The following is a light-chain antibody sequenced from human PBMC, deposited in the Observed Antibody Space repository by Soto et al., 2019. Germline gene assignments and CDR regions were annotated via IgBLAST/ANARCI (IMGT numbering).Light chain of an antibody. CDR1: SSNIGTTS. V-gene: IGLV1-44*01. CDR2: TTN. Sequence: QSVLTQPHSASGTPGQRVTLSCSGSSSNIGTTSVHWFQQLPGTAPKLLISTTNQRPSGVPERFSGSKSGTSASLAISGLQSEDEAYYYCAAWDDSLNGHVFGTGTKVTVL. CDR3: AAWDDSLNGHV. J-gene: IGLJ1*01.